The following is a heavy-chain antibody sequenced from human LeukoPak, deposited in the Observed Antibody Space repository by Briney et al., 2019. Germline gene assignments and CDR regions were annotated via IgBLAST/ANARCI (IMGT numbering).Heavy chain of an antibody. CDR2: ISGSGGST. CDR1: GFTFGDTW. J-gene: IGHJ3*02. Sequence: GGSLRLSCAASGFTFGDTWMNWVRQAPGKGLEWVSAISGSGGSTYYADSVKGRFTISRDNSKNTLYLQMNSLRAEDTAVYYCAKAPRTDAFDIWGQGTMVTVSS. CDR3: AKAPRTDAFDI. V-gene: IGHV3-23*01.